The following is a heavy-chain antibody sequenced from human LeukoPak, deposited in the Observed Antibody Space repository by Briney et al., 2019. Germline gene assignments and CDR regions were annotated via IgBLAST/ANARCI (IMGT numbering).Heavy chain of an antibody. D-gene: IGHD3-3*01. CDR1: GFTFSSYS. V-gene: IGHV3-21*01. CDR3: ARDWSDYLTFDS. CDR2: ISTGASYV. Sequence: GGSLRLSCAASGFTFSSYSMSWVRQAPGKGLEWVSCISTGASYVYYSDSVKGRFTISRDNSKNFLYLQMNSLRVEDTAVYYCARDWSDYLTFDSGGRGTMVTVSS. J-gene: IGHJ3*02.